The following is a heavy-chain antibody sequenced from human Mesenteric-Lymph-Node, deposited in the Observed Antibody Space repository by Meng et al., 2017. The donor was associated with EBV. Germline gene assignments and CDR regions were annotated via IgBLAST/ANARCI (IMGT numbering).Heavy chain of an antibody. CDR2: IYWDDDK. D-gene: IGHD3-10*01. CDR1: GFSLSISGVG. Sequence: QISLTWSGPPLAKPTQTPTLTCTFSGFSLSISGVGVGWIRQPPGKALEWLALIYWDDDKRYSPSLKSRLTITMDTSKNQVVLTMTNMDPVDTATYYCAHRGDYGSGSYLPHYYFDYWGQGTLVTVSS. V-gene: IGHV2-5*02. J-gene: IGHJ4*02. CDR3: AHRGDYGSGSYLPHYYFDY.